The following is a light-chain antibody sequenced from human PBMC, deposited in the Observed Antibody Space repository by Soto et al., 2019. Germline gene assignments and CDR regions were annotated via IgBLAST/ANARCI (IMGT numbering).Light chain of an antibody. CDR1: QSVSSSY. V-gene: IGKV3-20*01. J-gene: IGKJ1*01. CDR3: QQYGSSPPT. CDR2: GAS. Sequence: EMVLTQSPGTLSLSPGERAILSCRASQSVSSSYLAWYQQKPGQAPRLLIYGASSRATGIPDRFSGSGSGTDFTLTISRLEPEDFAVYYCQQYGSSPPTFGQGTKVEIK.